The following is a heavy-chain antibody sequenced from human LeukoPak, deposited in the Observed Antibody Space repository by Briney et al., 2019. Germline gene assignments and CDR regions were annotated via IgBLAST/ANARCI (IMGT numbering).Heavy chain of an antibody. CDR2: ISCSSSYI. CDR1: GFTFSSYS. Sequence: PGGSLRLSCAASGFTFSSYSMNWVRQAPGKGLEWVSSISCSSSYIYYADSVKGRFTISRDNAKNSLYLQMNSLRAEDTAVYYCARESQGYCSSTSCYALGAFDIWGQGTMVTVSS. CDR3: ARESQGYCSSTSCYALGAFDI. J-gene: IGHJ3*02. D-gene: IGHD2-2*01. V-gene: IGHV3-21*01.